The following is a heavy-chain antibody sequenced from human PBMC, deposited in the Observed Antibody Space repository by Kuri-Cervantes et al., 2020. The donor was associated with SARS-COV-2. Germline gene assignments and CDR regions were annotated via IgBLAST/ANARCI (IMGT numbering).Heavy chain of an antibody. CDR1: GFTFSDYY. D-gene: IGHD3-22*01. Sequence: GESLKISCAASGFTFSDYYMSWIRQAPGKGLEWVSYISSSSSYTNYADSVKGRFTISRDNAKNSLYLQMNSLRAEDTAVYYCARAITMIVVVSPYFDYWGQGTLVTVSS. J-gene: IGHJ4*02. CDR2: ISSSSSYT. V-gene: IGHV3-11*06. CDR3: ARAITMIVVVSPYFDY.